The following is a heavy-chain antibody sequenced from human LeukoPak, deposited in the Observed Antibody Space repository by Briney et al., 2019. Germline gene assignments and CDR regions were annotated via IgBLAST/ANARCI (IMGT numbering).Heavy chain of an antibody. Sequence: GGSLRVSCAASGFTFSSNWMSCVRQAPGKGLEWVANIKQDGSEKYYVDSVKGRFTISRDNAKNSLYLQMNSLRAEDTAVYYCARDHYYGSGSYSSWDQGTLVTVSS. D-gene: IGHD3-10*01. V-gene: IGHV3-7*03. CDR1: GFTFSSNW. CDR2: IKQDGSEK. J-gene: IGHJ5*02. CDR3: ARDHYYGSGSYSS.